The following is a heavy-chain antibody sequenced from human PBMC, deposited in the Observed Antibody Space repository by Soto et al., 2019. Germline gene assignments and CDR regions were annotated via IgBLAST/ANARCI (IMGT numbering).Heavy chain of an antibody. V-gene: IGHV4-59*08. J-gene: IGHJ6*02. CDR1: GGSISSYY. Sequence: QVQLQESGPGLVKPSETLSLTCTVSGGSISSYYWSWIRQPPGKGLEWIGYIYYSGSTNYNPSLKSRVTISVDTPKNQFSLKLSSVTAADTAVYYCARILTMTMCMDVWGQGTTVTVSS. CDR2: IYYSGST. D-gene: IGHD3-22*01. CDR3: ARILTMTMCMDV.